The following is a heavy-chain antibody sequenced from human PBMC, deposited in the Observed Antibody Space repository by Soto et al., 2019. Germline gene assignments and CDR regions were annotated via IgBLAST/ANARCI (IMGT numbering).Heavy chain of an antibody. CDR3: ARGYNIDY. CDR1: GFTFSNCE. Sequence: EVQLLESGGGLVQPGGSLRLSCAASGFTFSNCEMSWVRQAPGRGLEWVSAISATDGGTYYADSVRGRFTISRDDGKNSVFLQMNTLRAEDTAVYYCARGYNIDYWGQGTLVTVSS. J-gene: IGHJ4*02. CDR2: ISATDGGT. V-gene: IGHV3-23*01. D-gene: IGHD5-18*01.